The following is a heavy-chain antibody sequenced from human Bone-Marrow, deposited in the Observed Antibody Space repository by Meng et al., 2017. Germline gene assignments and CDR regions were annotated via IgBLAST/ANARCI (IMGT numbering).Heavy chain of an antibody. J-gene: IGHJ4*02. CDR3: ARDGGY. Sequence: QLQLQQWGAGPFKPSEPLSLTCAGYGGSFRGYYWSWIRQPPGKGLEWIGEINHSGSTNYNPSLKSRVTISVDTSKNQFSLKLSSVTAADTAVYYCARDGGYWGQGTLITVSS. V-gene: IGHV4-34*01. CDR1: GGSFRGYY. D-gene: IGHD3-16*01. CDR2: INHSGST.